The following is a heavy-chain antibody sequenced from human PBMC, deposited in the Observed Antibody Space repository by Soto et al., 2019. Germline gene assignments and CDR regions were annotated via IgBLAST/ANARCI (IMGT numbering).Heavy chain of an antibody. CDR3: AAALLCGGDCYSTR. CDR1: GGTFSSYA. D-gene: IGHD2-21*02. CDR2: IVVGSGNT. Sequence: GASVKVSCKASGGTFSSYAISWVRQALGQGLEWIGWIVVGSGNTNYAQKFQERVTITRDMSTSTAYMELSSLRSEDTAVYYCAAALLCGGDCYSTRWGQGTLVTVSS. V-gene: IGHV1-58*02. J-gene: IGHJ4*02.